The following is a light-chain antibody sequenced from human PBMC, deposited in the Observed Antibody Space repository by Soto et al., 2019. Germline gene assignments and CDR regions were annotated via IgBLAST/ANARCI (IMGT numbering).Light chain of an antibody. CDR2: DVT. J-gene: IGLJ2*01. V-gene: IGLV2-8*01. CDR3: SSYAGSSIPVA. CDR1: SSDVGGYNF. Sequence: QSALTQAPSASGSPGQSVTISCTGASSDVGGYNFVSWYQQHPGKAPKLMIYDVTKRPSGVPDRFSGSKSGNTASLTVSGLQVVDEADYYCSSYAGSSIPVAFGGGTKVTVL.